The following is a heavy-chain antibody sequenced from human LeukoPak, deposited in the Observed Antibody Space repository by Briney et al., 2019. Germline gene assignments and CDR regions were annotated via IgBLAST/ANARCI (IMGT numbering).Heavy chain of an antibody. V-gene: IGHV4-59*12. CDR2: IYYSGST. J-gene: IGHJ6*02. Sequence: SETLSLTCTVSGGSISSYYWSWIRQPPGKGLEWIGYIYYSGSTNYNPSLKSRVTISVDTSKNQFSLKLSSVTAADTAVYYCARGKKYYDFWSGYSGYYYYGMDVWGQGTTVTVSS. CDR3: ARGKKYYDFWSGYSGYYYYGMDV. D-gene: IGHD3-3*01. CDR1: GGSISSYY.